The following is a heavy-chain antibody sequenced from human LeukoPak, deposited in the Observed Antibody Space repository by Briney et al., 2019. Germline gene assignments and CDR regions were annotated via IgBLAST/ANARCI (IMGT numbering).Heavy chain of an antibody. CDR1: GYTFTDYF. J-gene: IGHJ4*02. D-gene: IGHD7-27*01. CDR2: MNGNSGVT. CDR3: ARDLSSTSNWEFDY. Sequence: ASVKVSCKASGYTFTDYFIHWVRQAPGQGPEWMGRMNGNSGVTMYAQTLQDRVTMTRDASISTAYMELSRLTSDDTAVYYCARDLSSTSNWEFDYWSQGTLVTVSS. V-gene: IGHV1-2*06.